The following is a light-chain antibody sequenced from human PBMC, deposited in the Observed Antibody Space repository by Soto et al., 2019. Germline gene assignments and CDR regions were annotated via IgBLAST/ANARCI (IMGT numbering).Light chain of an antibody. J-gene: IGLJ1*01. CDR2: STN. V-gene: IGLV1-44*01. CDR1: TSNIGSKT. CDR3: AAWDDGMNGLYV. Sequence: QAVLTQPPSASGTPGQSVTISCSGSTSNIGSKTVSWYQQVPGAAPKLLIYSTNQWPSGVPDRFSGSKSGTSASLTISGLQSEDEAEYYCAAWDDGMNGLYVFGPGTKLTVL.